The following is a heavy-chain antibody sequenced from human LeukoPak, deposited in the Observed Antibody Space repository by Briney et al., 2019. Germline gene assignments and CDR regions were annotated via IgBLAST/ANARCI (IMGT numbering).Heavy chain of an antibody. J-gene: IGHJ4*02. Sequence: PGGSLRLSCAASGFTFTNYWMHRVRQAPGKGLVWVSRINSDGSSTSYADSVKGRFTISRDNAKNTLYLQMNSLRVEDTAVYYCARDRGFYYVLDYWGQGTLVTVSS. D-gene: IGHD3-10*02. CDR3: ARDRGFYYVLDY. V-gene: IGHV3-74*01. CDR2: INSDGSST. CDR1: GFTFTNYW.